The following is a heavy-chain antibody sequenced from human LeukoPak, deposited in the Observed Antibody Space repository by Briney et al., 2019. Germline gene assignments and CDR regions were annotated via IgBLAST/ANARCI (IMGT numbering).Heavy chain of an antibody. D-gene: IGHD3-16*01. CDR1: GFTFSSYG. Sequence: SGGSLRLSCAASGFTFSSYGMHWVRQAPGKGLEWVAVISYDGSNKYYADSVKGRFTISRDNSKNTLYLQMNSLRAEDTAVYYCAKDLGFDYWGQGTLVTVSS. V-gene: IGHV3-30*18. J-gene: IGHJ4*02. CDR3: AKDLGFDY. CDR2: ISYDGSNK.